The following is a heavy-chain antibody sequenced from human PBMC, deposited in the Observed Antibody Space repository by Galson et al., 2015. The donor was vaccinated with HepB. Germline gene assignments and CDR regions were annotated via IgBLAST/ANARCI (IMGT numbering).Heavy chain of an antibody. J-gene: IGHJ4*02. CDR3: ASGMVRRGGFDY. Sequence: SLRLSCAASGFTFSDYYMSWLRQAPGKGLEWVSYISSSSSYTNYADSVKGRFTISRDNAKNPLYLQMNSLRAEDTAVYYCASGMVRRGGFDYWGQGTLVTVSS. V-gene: IGHV3-11*03. D-gene: IGHD3-10*01. CDR2: ISSSSSYT. CDR1: GFTFSDYY.